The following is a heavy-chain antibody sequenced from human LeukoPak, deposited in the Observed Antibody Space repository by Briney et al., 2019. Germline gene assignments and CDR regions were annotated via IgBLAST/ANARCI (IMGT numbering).Heavy chain of an antibody. CDR1: GYTFTSYD. D-gene: IGHD3-10*01. CDR3: ARGGMDYYGSGSYYRRYYYYYGMDV. CDR2: INPKRVTP. V-gene: IGHV1-8*01. Sequence: ASVKVSCKASGYTFTSYDINWVRQATGQGLEWMEWINPKRVTPGFAQKFQGRVAMTRNTSISTAYMELSSLRSEDTAVYYCARGGMDYYGSGSYYRRYYYYYGMDVWGQGTTVTVSS. J-gene: IGHJ6*02.